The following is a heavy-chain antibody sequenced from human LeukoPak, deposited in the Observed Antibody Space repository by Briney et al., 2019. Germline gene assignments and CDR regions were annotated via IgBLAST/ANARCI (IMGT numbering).Heavy chain of an antibody. CDR2: ISSSGSTI. CDR1: GFTFSSYE. V-gene: IGHV3-48*03. CDR3: ARVPRWYVIDY. J-gene: IGHJ4*02. Sequence: GGSLRLSCAAPGFTFSSYEMKWVRQAPGKGLEWVSYISSSGSTIYYADSVKGRFTISRDNAKNSLYLQMNSLRAEDTAVYYCARVPRWYVIDYWGQGTLVTVSS. D-gene: IGHD4-23*01.